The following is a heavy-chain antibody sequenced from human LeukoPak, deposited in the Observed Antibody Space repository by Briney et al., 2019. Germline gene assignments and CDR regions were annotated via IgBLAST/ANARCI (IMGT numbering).Heavy chain of an antibody. J-gene: IGHJ2*01. Sequence: SETLSLTCTVSGGSISSGGYYWSWIRQHPGKGLEWIGYIYYSGSTYYNPSLKSRVTISVDTSKNQFSLKLSSVTAADTAVYYCARSPGNDFWSGYSSYWYFDLWGRGTLVTVSS. V-gene: IGHV4-31*03. CDR2: IYYSGST. D-gene: IGHD3-3*01. CDR3: ARSPGNDFWSGYSSYWYFDL. CDR1: GGSISSGGYY.